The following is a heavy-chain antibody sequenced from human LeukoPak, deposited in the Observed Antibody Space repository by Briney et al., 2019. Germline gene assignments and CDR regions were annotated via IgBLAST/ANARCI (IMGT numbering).Heavy chain of an antibody. V-gene: IGHV1-2*06. CDR2: INPNSGGT. Sequence: ASVKVSCKASGYTFTGYYMHWVRQAPGQGLEWMARINPNSGGTNYAQKFQGRVTMTRDTSISTAYMELSRLRSDGTAVYYCARVFDSSNGYWGQGTLVTVSS. J-gene: IGHJ4*02. CDR3: ARVFDSSNGY. D-gene: IGHD3-22*01. CDR1: GYTFTGYY.